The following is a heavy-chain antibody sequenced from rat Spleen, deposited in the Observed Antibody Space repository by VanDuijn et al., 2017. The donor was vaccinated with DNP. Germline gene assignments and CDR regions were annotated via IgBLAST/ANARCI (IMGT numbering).Heavy chain of an antibody. CDR3: ATQDYSSFTPFAY. CDR1: GFIFGDYA. D-gene: IGHD1-2*01. J-gene: IGHJ3*01. Sequence: EVQLVESGGRLVQPGKSLRISCVVSGFIFGDYAMAWVRRSPERGLEWVSMIVYDGSSTYYRDSVKGRFTISRDNAKSTLYLQMDTLRSEDTATYYCATQDYSSFTPFAYWGQGTLVTVS. V-gene: IGHV5-17*01. CDR2: IVYDGSST.